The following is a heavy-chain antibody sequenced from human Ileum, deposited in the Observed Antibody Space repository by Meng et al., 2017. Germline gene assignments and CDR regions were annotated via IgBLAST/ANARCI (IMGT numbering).Heavy chain of an antibody. Sequence: QVQLQQWGAGLLRPAETLSLSCAVYGGSFSGFHWSWIRQPAGKGLEWIGEINHNGSTNYNPSLKSRVTISVDTSKNQFSLKLSSVTAADTAVYYCATNWYFDLWGRGTLVTVSS. CDR2: INHNGST. CDR3: ATNWYFDL. J-gene: IGHJ2*01. CDR1: GGSFSGFH. V-gene: IGHV4-34*01.